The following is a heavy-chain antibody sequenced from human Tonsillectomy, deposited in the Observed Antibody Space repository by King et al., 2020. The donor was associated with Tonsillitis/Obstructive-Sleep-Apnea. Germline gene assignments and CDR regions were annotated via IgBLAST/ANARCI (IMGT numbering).Heavy chain of an antibody. CDR3: ARASGRDGYKRGVGAFDI. D-gene: IGHD5-24*01. Sequence: VQLVESGAEVKKPGASVKVSCKASGYTFSSYYIHWVRQAPGQGLEWMGIIKPSGGSTTHAQRFQGRVTMTRDTSTSTLYMELTNLRSEDTALYYCARASGRDGYKRGVGAFDIWGQGTMVTVSS. CDR2: IKPSGGST. V-gene: IGHV1-46*01. J-gene: IGHJ3*02. CDR1: GYTFSSYY.